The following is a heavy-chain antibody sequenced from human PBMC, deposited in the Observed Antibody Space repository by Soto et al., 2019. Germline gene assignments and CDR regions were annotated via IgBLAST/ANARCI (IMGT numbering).Heavy chain of an antibody. D-gene: IGHD5-18*01. V-gene: IGHV4-31*03. CDR2: VYESVYT. CDR1: GASVSTGAYY. Sequence: SETLSLTCTVSGASVSTGAYYWGWVLQRPGRGLEWIVYVYESVYTYSNMSLKSRLTISLDRSNNQFSLGLTCVAAADTAFYFCVQALEHTAMFCPGLAPWRQRTRVPVS. CDR3: VQALEHTAMFCPGLAP. J-gene: IGHJ5*02.